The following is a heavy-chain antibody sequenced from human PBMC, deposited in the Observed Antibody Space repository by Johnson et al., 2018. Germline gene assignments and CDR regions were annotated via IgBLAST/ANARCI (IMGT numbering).Heavy chain of an antibody. J-gene: IGHJ6*02. Sequence: VQLVQSGGGVVQPGRSLRLSCAASGFTFSSYGMHWVRQAPGKGLEWVAVIWYDGSNKYYADSVKGRFTISRDNSKNTLYRQMNSLRAEDTAVYYCERGLGGRGYYYYGMDVWGQGTTVTVSS. V-gene: IGHV3-33*08. D-gene: IGHD3-10*01. CDR2: IWYDGSNK. CDR1: GFTFSSYG. CDR3: ERGLGGRGYYYYGMDV.